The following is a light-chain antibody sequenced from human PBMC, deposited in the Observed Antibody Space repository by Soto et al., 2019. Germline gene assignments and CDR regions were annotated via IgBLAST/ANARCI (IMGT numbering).Light chain of an antibody. CDR1: QSVSSSY. Sequence: EIVLTQSPGTLSLSPGERATLSCRASQSVSSSYLAWYQQKPGQAPRLLIYGASSRATGIPDRFSGSRSGTDFTLTISRLEPEDFAVYYCQQYVSSAYTFGQGTKLEIK. J-gene: IGKJ2*01. CDR3: QQYVSSAYT. CDR2: GAS. V-gene: IGKV3-20*01.